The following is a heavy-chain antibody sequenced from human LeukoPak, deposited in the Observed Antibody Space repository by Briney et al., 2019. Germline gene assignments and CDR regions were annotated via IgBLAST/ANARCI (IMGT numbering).Heavy chain of an antibody. CDR3: VRESEYYFDHSASFDY. CDR1: GFTFSSYA. Sequence: GGSLRLSCAASGFTFSSYAMHWVRQAPGKGLEWVAVISYDGSNKYYADSVKGRFTISRGNPKNTLYLQMNSLRAEDTAVYYCVRESEYYFDHSASFDYWGQGTLVTVSS. CDR2: ISYDGSNK. J-gene: IGHJ4*02. V-gene: IGHV3-30-3*01. D-gene: IGHD3-22*01.